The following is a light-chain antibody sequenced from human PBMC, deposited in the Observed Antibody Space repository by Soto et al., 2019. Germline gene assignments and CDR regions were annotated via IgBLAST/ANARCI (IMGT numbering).Light chain of an antibody. V-gene: IGKV1-5*03. CDR3: QHYNSYSEA. Sequence: DIQMTQSPSTLSASVWDRVTITCRASQSISSWLAWYQQKPGKAPKLLIYKASTLKSGVPSRFSGSGSGTEFTLTISSLQPDDFATYYCQHYNSYSEAFGQGTKV. CDR2: KAS. CDR1: QSISSW. J-gene: IGKJ1*01.